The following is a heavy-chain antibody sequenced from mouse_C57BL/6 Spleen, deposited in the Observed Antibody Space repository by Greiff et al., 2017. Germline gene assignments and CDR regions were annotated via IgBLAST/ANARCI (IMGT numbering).Heavy chain of an antibody. J-gene: IGHJ1*03. CDR1: GYTFTSYW. CDR3: ARYYNGSSPVLDV. CDR2: IDPSDSYT. D-gene: IGHD1-1*01. Sequence: QVQLQQSGAELVMPGASVKLSCKASGYTFTSYWMHWVKQRPGQGLEWIGEIDPSDSYTNYNQKFKGKSTLTVDKSSSTAYMQLSSLTSEDSAVYYCARYYNGSSPVLDVWGTGTTVTVSS. V-gene: IGHV1-69*01.